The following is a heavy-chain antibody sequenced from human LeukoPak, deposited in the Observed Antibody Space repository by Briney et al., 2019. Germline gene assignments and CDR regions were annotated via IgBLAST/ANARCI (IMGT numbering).Heavy chain of an antibody. CDR2: IYYSGST. D-gene: IGHD1-26*01. CDR3: ARKGGNYYYYGMDV. V-gene: IGHV4-39*01. Sequence: SETLSLTCTVSGGSISSSSYYWGWTRQPPGKGLEWIGSIYYSGSTYYNPSLKSRVTISVDTSKNQFSLKLSSVTAADSAVYYCARKGGNYYYYGMDVWGQGTTVTVSS. J-gene: IGHJ6*02. CDR1: GGSISSSSYY.